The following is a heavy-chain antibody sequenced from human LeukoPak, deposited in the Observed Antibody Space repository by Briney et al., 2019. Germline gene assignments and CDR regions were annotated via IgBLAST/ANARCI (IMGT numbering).Heavy chain of an antibody. Sequence: GGSLRLSCAASGFTFSSYAMHWVRQAPGKGLEWVAVISYDGSNKYYADSVKGRFTISRDNSKNTLYLQMNSLRAEDTAVYYCARDSTEGSYYYYGMDVWGQGTKVTVSS. CDR2: ISYDGSNK. J-gene: IGHJ6*02. CDR1: GFTFSSYA. V-gene: IGHV3-30-3*01. D-gene: IGHD1-1*01. CDR3: ARDSTEGSYYYYGMDV.